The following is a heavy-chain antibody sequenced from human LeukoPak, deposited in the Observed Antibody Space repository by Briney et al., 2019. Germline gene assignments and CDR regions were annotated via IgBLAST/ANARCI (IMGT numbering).Heavy chain of an antibody. V-gene: IGHV3-48*01. J-gene: IGHJ4*02. CDR2: ISSSSSTI. CDR3: ARDENYYDSSGYFAY. CDR1: GFTFGIYS. D-gene: IGHD3-22*01. Sequence: GGSLRLSCAASGFTFGIYSMNWVRQAPGKGLEWLSYISSSSSTIYYADSVKGRFTISRDNAKNSLCLQMNSLRAEDTAVYYCARDENYYDSSGYFAYWGQGTLVTVSS.